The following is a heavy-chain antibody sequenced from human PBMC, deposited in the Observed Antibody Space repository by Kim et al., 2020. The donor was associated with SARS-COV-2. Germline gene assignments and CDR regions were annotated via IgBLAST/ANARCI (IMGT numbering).Heavy chain of an antibody. D-gene: IGHD3-22*01. CDR1: GFTFSSYA. J-gene: IGHJ1*01. V-gene: IGHV3-23*01. CDR2: ISGSGGST. CDR3: AKDFKTSYYDSSGDFQH. Sequence: GGSLRLSCAASGFTFSSYAMSWVRQAPGKGLEWVSAISGSGGSTYYADSVKGRFTISRDNSKNTLYLQMNSLRAEDTAVYYCAKDFKTSYYDSSGDFQHWGQGTLVTVSS.